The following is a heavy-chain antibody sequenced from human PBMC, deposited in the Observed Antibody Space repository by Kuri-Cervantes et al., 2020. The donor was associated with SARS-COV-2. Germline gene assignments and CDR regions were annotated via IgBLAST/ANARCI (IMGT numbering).Heavy chain of an antibody. Sequence: GGSLRLSCAASGFIFSDSYMSWVRQAPGKGLEWVSYISSSSSYSYYADSVKGRFTISRDNAKNPLYLQMNSLRAEDTAVYYCARHYGSGSYSFMHVWGKGTPVTVSS. CDR3: ARHYGSGSYSFMHV. CDR2: ISSSSSYS. CDR1: GFIFSDSY. D-gene: IGHD3-10*01. J-gene: IGHJ6*03. V-gene: IGHV3-11*06.